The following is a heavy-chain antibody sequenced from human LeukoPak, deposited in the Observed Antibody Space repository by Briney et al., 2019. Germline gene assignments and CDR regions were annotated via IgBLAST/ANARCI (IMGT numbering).Heavy chain of an antibody. CDR1: GGSISSYY. J-gene: IGHJ4*02. CDR2: IYYSGST. Sequence: SETLSLTCTVSGGSISSYYWSWIRQPPGKGLEWIGYIYYSGSTNYNPSLMGRVTISVDTSKNQFSLKLSSVTAADTAVYYCARHLATAGMGSDYWGQGTLVTASS. V-gene: IGHV4-59*08. CDR3: ARHLATAGMGSDY. D-gene: IGHD6-13*01.